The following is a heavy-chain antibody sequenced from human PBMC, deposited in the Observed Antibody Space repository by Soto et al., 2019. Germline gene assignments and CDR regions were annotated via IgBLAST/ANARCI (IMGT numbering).Heavy chain of an antibody. Sequence: PGGSLRLSCAASGFTFSDYYMNWLRQAPGKGLEWVSYISSSSTYTKYADSAKGRFTISRDNAKNSLYLQMNSLRAEDTAVYYCARVGGAATGTRWFDPWGQGTLVTVSS. D-gene: IGHD6-13*01. J-gene: IGHJ5*02. CDR3: ARVGGAATGTRWFDP. CDR1: GFTFSDYY. V-gene: IGHV3-11*05. CDR2: ISSSSTYT.